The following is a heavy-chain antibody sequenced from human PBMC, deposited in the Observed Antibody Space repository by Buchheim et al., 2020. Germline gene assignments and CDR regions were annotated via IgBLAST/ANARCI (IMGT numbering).Heavy chain of an antibody. Sequence: EVQLLESGGGLVQPGGSLRLSCAASGFTFSNYAMNWVRQAPGKGLEWVSGISEIGDSKYYADSVKGRFTISRDNSKNTLYLQMNSLRAEDTAIYYCAKDSSGWYAVDYWGQGTL. CDR3: AKDSSGWYAVDY. CDR2: ISEIGDSK. V-gene: IGHV3-23*01. CDR1: GFTFSNYA. J-gene: IGHJ4*02. D-gene: IGHD6-19*01.